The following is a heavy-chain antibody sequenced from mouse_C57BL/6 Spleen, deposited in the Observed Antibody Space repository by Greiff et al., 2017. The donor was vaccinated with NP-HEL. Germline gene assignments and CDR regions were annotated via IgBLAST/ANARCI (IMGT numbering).Heavy chain of an antibody. J-gene: IGHJ2*01. D-gene: IGHD1-1*01. V-gene: IGHV3-6*01. CDR1: GYSITSGYY. CDR3: ARVSHYYGSPYYFDY. CDR2: ISYDGSN. Sequence: EVKLMESGPGLVNPSQSLSLTCSVTGYSITSGYYWNWIRQFPGNKLEWMGYISYDGSNNYNPSLKNRISITRDTSKNQFFLKLNSVTTEDTATYYCARVSHYYGSPYYFDYWGQGITLTVSS.